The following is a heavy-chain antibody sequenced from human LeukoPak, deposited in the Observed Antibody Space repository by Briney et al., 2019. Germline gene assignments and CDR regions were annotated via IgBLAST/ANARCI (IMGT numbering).Heavy chain of an antibody. D-gene: IGHD7-27*01. CDR2: ISHSGST. CDR1: GDSFIGNNW. V-gene: IGHV4-4*02. CDR3: ATRSGLTGEPY. J-gene: IGHJ4*02. Sequence: GTLSLTCAVSGDSFIGNNWWTWVRQPPGKGLEWIGEISHSGSTNYNSSLKSQVTISVDRSKNQFSLNLNSVTAADTAVYYCATRSGLTGEPYWGQGILVTVSS.